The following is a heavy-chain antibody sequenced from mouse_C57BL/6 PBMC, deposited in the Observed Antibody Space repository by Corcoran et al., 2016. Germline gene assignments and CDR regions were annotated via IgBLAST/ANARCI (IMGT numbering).Heavy chain of an antibody. Sequence: EVLLQQSGPERVKPGASVKISCKASGYTFTDYYMNWVKQSHGKSLEWIGDINPNNGGTSYNQKFKGKATLTVDKSSSTAYMELRSLTSEDSAVYYCARSYSNYEGGYIDYWGQGTTLTVSS. CDR3: ARSYSNYEGGYIDY. CDR2: INPNNGGT. V-gene: IGHV1-26*01. D-gene: IGHD2-5*01. CDR1: GYTFTDYY. J-gene: IGHJ2*01.